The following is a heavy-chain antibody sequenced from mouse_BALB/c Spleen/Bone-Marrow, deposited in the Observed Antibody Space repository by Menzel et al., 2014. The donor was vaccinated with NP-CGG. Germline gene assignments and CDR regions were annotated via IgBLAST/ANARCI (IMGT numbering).Heavy chain of an antibody. D-gene: IGHD1-1*01. J-gene: IGHJ4*01. CDR1: GVSLTSYA. CDR3: ARNVYYYGSSPMDY. V-gene: IGHV2-2*02. Sequence: QVQLQQSGPGLVQPSQSLSITCAVSGVSLTSYAVHWVRQSPGKGLEWLGVIWSGGSTDYNAAFISRLSISKDNSKSQVFFKMNSLQANDTATYYCARNVYYYGSSPMDYWGQGTSVTVSS. CDR2: IWSGGST.